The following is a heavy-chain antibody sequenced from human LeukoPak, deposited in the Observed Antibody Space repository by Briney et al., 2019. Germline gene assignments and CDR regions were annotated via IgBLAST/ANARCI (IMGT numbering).Heavy chain of an antibody. J-gene: IGHJ4*02. CDR3: AREGGFYRPLDY. CDR1: GGSVTSTNW. Sequence: SDTLSLTCDVSGGSVTSTNWWTWFRQPPGKGLEWIGEVHLDGRTNYNPSLKSRLVMSADLPENHISLKLTSVTAADTAVYYCAREGGFYRPLDYSGQGTLVTVSS. V-gene: IGHV4-4*02. CDR2: VHLDGRT. D-gene: IGHD6-25*01.